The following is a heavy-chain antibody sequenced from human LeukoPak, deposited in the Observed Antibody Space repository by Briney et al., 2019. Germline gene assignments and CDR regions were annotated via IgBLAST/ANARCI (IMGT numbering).Heavy chain of an antibody. J-gene: IGHJ4*02. D-gene: IGHD3-10*01. Sequence: GGSLRLSCAASGLTFSSYAMSWVRQAPGMGLEWVSAISESGGRTHYADSVKGRFTISRDNSKNTLYLQMNSLRAEDTAVYYCAKDQRAWFGEPGFDYWGQGTLVTVSS. CDR1: GLTFSSYA. CDR3: AKDQRAWFGEPGFDY. V-gene: IGHV3-23*01. CDR2: ISESGGRT.